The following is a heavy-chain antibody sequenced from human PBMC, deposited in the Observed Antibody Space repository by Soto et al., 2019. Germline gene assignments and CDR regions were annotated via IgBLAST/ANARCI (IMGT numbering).Heavy chain of an antibody. J-gene: IGHJ4*02. Sequence: EVQLVESGGGWVQPGGSLKLSCAASGFIFSDSALHWVRQASGPGLEWVGRIRRKANNYATTYAASVEGRIAISRDDPKTKAYLQMKRLKTEDTAIYYCTRGIDVGSGYPSCSLDYWGQGTLVTVSS. CDR1: GFIFSDSA. D-gene: IGHD3-3*01. CDR3: TRGIDVGSGYPSCSLDY. CDR2: IRRKANNYAT. V-gene: IGHV3-73*02.